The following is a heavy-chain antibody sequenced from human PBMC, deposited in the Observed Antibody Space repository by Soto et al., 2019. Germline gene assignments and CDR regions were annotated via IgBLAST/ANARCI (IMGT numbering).Heavy chain of an antibody. J-gene: IGHJ4*02. D-gene: IGHD3-3*01. CDR1: GFTFSSYA. V-gene: IGHV3-23*01. Sequence: EVQLLESGGGLVQPGGSLRLSCAASGFTFSSYAMSWVRQAPGKGLEWVSAISGSGGSTYYADSVKGRFTISRDNSKNTGYLQMNSLRAEDTAVYYCAKVPTYYDFWSGYEFDYWGQGTLVTVSS. CDR3: AKVPTYYDFWSGYEFDY. CDR2: ISGSGGST.